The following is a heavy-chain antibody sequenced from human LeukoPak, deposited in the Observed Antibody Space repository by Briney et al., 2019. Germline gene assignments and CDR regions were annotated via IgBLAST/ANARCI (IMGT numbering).Heavy chain of an antibody. Sequence: GGSLRLSCAASGFTFSSYEMNWVRQAPGKGLEWVSYISSSGSTIYYADSVKGRFNISRDKAKHSLYLQMNSLRAEDTAVYYCAELGITMIGGVWGKGTTVTISS. D-gene: IGHD3-10*02. CDR2: ISSSGSTI. J-gene: IGHJ6*04. CDR3: AELGITMIGGV. CDR1: GFTFSSYE. V-gene: IGHV3-48*03.